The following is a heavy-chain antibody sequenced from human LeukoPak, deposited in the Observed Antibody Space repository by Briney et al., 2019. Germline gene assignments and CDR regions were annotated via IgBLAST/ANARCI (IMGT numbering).Heavy chain of an antibody. CDR2: IYTSGST. Sequence: SETLSLTCTVSGGSISGYYWSWIRQPAGKGLEWIGRIYTSGSTNYNPSLKSRVTMSVDTSKNQFSLKLSSVTAADTAVYYCARDTRVCSSTSCSYAFDIWGQGTMVTVSS. V-gene: IGHV4-4*07. CDR1: GGSISGYY. D-gene: IGHD2-2*01. CDR3: ARDTRVCSSTSCSYAFDI. J-gene: IGHJ3*02.